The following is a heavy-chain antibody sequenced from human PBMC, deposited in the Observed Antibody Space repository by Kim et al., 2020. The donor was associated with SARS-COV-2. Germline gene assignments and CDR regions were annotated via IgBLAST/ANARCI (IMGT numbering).Heavy chain of an antibody. CDR3: VRDGRGSAYFGMDV. D-gene: IGHD3-10*01. J-gene: IGHJ6*02. V-gene: IGHV4-59*01. Sequence: YSPSLHSPLTISVDTSKNQFSLNLRSVTAADTAVYYCVRDGRGSAYFGMDVWGQGTTVTVSS.